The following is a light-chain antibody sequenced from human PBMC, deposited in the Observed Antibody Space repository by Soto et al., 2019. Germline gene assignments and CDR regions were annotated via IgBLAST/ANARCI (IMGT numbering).Light chain of an antibody. J-gene: IGLJ1*01. CDR2: EVS. V-gene: IGLV2-23*02. CDR1: SSDVGSYNL. CDR3: CSYAGSSTFYV. Sequence: QSALTQPASVSGSPGQSITISCTGTSSDVGSYNLVSWYQQHPGKAPKLMIYEVSKPPLGVTNGFSVTKTGNTASLTISGLQAADEADYYCCSYAGSSTFYVFGTGTKLTVL.